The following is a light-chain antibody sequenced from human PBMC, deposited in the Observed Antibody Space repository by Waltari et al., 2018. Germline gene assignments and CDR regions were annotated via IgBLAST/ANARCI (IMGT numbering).Light chain of an antibody. CDR2: EAS. CDR3: FSTDTSGSHWV. CDR1: ALPKKY. V-gene: IGLV3-10*01. Sequence: SYELTQPPSMSVSPGQAARITCSGDALPKKYAFWYQQKSGQVPVLVIYEASLRPSGIPERFSGSSSGTVATLSISGAQVEDEADYYCFSTDTSGSHWVFGGGTKLTVL. J-gene: IGLJ3*02.